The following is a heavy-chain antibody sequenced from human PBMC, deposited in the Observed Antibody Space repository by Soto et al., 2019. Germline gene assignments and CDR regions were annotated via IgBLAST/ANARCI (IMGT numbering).Heavy chain of an antibody. Sequence: QLQLQESGPGLVKPSETLSLTCTVSGGSISSSSYYWGWIRQPPGKWLEWIGSIYYSGSTYYNPYLKRRVTISVDTSKNQFSLKLSSVTAADTAVYYCARHDCSGGSCYLFDYWGQGTLVPVSS. V-gene: IGHV4-39*01. D-gene: IGHD2-15*01. CDR1: GGSISSSSYY. J-gene: IGHJ4*02. CDR2: IYYSGST. CDR3: ARHDCSGGSCYLFDY.